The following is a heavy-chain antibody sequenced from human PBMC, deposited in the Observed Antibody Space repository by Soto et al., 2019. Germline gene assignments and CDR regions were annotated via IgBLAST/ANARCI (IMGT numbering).Heavy chain of an antibody. CDR2: IGPSDSAT. D-gene: IGHD3-9*01. J-gene: IGHJ4*02. V-gene: IGHV5-10-1*01. Sequence: PGESLKISCKGSGYSFAGYWITWVGQRPGKGLEWLGRIGPSDSATNYSPSFRGHVTISGDRSITTVYLQCSSLQASDTAVYYCARQMPNSAAGHYVYYFDFWAQGTLVTVSS. CDR1: GYSFAGYW. CDR3: ARQMPNSAAGHYVYYFDF.